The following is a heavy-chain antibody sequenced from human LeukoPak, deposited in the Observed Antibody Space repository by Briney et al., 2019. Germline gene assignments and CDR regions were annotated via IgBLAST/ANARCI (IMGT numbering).Heavy chain of an antibody. CDR3: ARDFSLWFDY. D-gene: IGHD3-10*01. V-gene: IGHV1-2*06. J-gene: IGHJ4*02. CDR1: GYRFTGYY. CDR2: INANSGGT. Sequence: ASVKVSCKASGYRFTGYYLHWVRQAPGQGLEWMGRINANSGGTDYAEKFQGRVTMTRDTSVGTAYMEVSRLIYDDTAVYYCARDFSLWFDYWGQGTLVTVSS.